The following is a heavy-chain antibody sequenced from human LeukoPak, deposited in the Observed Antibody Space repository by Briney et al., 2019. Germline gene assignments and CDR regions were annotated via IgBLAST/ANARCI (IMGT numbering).Heavy chain of an antibody. Sequence: GWSLSLSCAACGFRLDEYGMSWVRHPPARGLEWVAGINWHGDSIGYADSVKGRFTITRDNDNNALYLQMHSLRAEDTALYYCARLRWAQFYFYYHMDVWGKGTTVTVSS. J-gene: IGHJ6*03. V-gene: IGHV3-20*04. D-gene: IGHD5-24*01. CDR3: ARLRWAQFYFYYHMDV. CDR1: GFRLDEYG. CDR2: INWHGDSI.